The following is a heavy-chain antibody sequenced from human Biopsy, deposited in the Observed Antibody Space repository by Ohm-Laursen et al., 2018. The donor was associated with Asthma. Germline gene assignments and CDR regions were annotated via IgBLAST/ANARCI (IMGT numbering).Heavy chain of an antibody. J-gene: IGHJ4*02. CDR3: ARHDHRWDTYADF. CDR1: GVSIRSYY. Sequence: GTLPLTWTVSGVSIRSYYWTWIRQPPGKGLEWIGNIHYSGSTYSNPSLKSRVTISVDTSKNQFSLILSSVTAADTAVYYCARHDHRWDTYADFWGQGTLVTVSS. D-gene: IGHD2-2*01. V-gene: IGHV4-59*08. CDR2: IHYSGST.